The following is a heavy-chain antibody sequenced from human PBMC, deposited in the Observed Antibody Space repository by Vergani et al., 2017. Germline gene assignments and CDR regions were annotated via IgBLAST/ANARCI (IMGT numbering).Heavy chain of an antibody. Sequence: QVQLVQSGAEVKKPGASVKVSCKASGYTFTSYGISWVRQAPGQGLEWMGWISAYNGNTNYAQKLQGRVTMTTDTSTSTAYMELRSLRSDDTAVYYCAREMGAGYSSGWYYYYGMDVWGQGTTVTVSS. J-gene: IGHJ6*02. CDR2: ISAYNGNT. CDR3: AREMGAGYSSGWYYYYGMDV. D-gene: IGHD6-19*01. V-gene: IGHV1-18*01. CDR1: GYTFTSYG.